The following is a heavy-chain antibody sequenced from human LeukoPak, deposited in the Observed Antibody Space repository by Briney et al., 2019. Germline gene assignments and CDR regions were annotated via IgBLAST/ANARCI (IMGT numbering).Heavy chain of an antibody. J-gene: IGHJ4*02. CDR1: GGSISSSSYY. V-gene: IGHV4-39*01. CDR3: AGLLGYCSGGSCYSDY. Sequence: SETLSLTRTVSGGSISSSSYYWGWIRQPPGKGLEWIGSIYYSGSTYYNPSLKSRVTISVDTSKNQFSLKLSSVTAADTAVYYCAGLLGYCSGGSCYSDYWGQGTLVTVSS. CDR2: IYYSGST. D-gene: IGHD2-15*01.